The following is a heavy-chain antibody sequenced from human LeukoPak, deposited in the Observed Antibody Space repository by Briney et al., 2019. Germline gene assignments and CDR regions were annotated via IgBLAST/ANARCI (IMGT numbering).Heavy chain of an antibody. CDR2: IYYSGST. V-gene: IGHV4-59*08. CDR3: ARQAPSTVNSFDY. CDR1: GGSISSYY. D-gene: IGHD4-17*01. J-gene: IGHJ4*02. Sequence: SETLSLTCTVSGGSISSYYWSWIRQPPGKGLEWIGYIYYSGSTNYNPSLKSRVTISVDTSKNQFSLELSSVTAADTAVYYCARQAPSTVNSFDYWGQGTLVTVSS.